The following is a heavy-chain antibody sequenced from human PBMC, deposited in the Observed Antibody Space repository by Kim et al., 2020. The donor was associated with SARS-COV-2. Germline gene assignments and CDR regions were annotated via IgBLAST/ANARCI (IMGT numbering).Heavy chain of an antibody. Sequence: YYADSVKGRFTISRDNFNNIVYLQVDNLRAEDTALYYCVTSGYSAYGPFDYWGQGTLVTVSS. CDR3: VTSGYSAYGPFDY. V-gene: IGHV3-66*01. D-gene: IGHD5-12*01. J-gene: IGHJ4*02.